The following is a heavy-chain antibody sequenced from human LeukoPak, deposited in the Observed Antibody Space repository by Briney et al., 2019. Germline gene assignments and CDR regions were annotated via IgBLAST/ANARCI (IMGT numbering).Heavy chain of an antibody. CDR1: GGTFSSYA. J-gene: IGHJ5*02. V-gene: IGHV1-69*13. D-gene: IGHD2-15*01. Sequence: ASVKVSCKASGGTFSSYAISWVRQAPGQGLEWMGGIIPIFGTANYAQKFQGRVTITADESTSTAYMELSSLRSEDTAVYYCARKVAAPTNWFDPWGQGTLVTVSS. CDR2: IIPIFGTA. CDR3: ARKVAAPTNWFDP.